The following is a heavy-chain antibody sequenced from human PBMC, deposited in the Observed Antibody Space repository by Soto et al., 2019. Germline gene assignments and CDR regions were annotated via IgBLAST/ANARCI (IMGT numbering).Heavy chain of an antibody. CDR2: ISYDGSNK. D-gene: IGHD3-22*01. V-gene: IGHV3-30*18. J-gene: IGHJ4*02. CDR1: GFTFSSYG. Sequence: GGSLRLSCAASGFTFSSYGMHWVRQAPGKGLEWVAVISYDGSNKYYADSVKGRFTISRDNSKNTLYLQMNSLRAEDTAVYYCAKDIDDSSGYYYGVNYWGQGTLVTVSS. CDR3: AKDIDDSSGYYYGVNY.